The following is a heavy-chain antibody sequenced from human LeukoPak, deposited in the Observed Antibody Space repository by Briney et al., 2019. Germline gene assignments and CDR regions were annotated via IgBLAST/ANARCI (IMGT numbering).Heavy chain of an antibody. D-gene: IGHD3-3*01. V-gene: IGHV4-34*01. Sequence: SETLSLTCAVYGGSFSGYYWSWIRQPPGKGLEWIGEINHSGSTNYNPSLKSRVTISVDTSKNQFSLKLSSVTAADTAVYYCARGRPPAPKDFGVVTTYYFDYWGQGTLVTVSS. CDR1: GGSFSGYY. CDR3: ARGRPPAPKDFGVVTTYYFDY. CDR2: INHSGST. J-gene: IGHJ4*02.